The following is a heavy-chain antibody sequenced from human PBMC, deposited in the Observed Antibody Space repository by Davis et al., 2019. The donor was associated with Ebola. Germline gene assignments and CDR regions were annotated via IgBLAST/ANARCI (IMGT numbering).Heavy chain of an antibody. J-gene: IGHJ5*02. V-gene: IGHV4-30-4*07. D-gene: IGHD3-10*01. CDR3: ARAPLWFAESPLPWFDP. CDR2: IYYSGST. Sequence: MPSETLSLTCAVSGGSISSGGYSWSRIRQPPGKGLVWIGYIYYSGSTYYNPSLKSRVTISVDTSKNQFSLKLSSVTAADTAVYYCARAPLWFAESPLPWFDPWGQGTLVTVSS. CDR1: GGSISSGGYS.